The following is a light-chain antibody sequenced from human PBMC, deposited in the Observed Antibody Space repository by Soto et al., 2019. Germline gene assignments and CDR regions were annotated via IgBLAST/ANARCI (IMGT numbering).Light chain of an antibody. CDR1: HRIRDC. J-gene: IGKJ4*01. Sequence: DIQMTQSPSTLSASVGDSLTITCRASHRIRDCLAWYQQQPGKAPHLLIYDASNLESGVPSRFSGSGSGTEFTLTISSLRPDDFATYYCQQYESYSLTFGGGTRVEIK. V-gene: IGKV1-5*01. CDR3: QQYESYSLT. CDR2: DAS.